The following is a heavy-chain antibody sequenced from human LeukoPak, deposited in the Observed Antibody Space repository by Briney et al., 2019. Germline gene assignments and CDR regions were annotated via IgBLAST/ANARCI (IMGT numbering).Heavy chain of an antibody. Sequence: SETLSLTCTVSGGSISSYYWSWIRQPPGKGLEWIGRIYTGGSTNYNPSLKSRVTMSVDTSKNQFSLKLSSVTAADTAVYYCARDLVPQTDYYDSSGYYPNYYYYGMDVWGQGTTVTVSS. CDR1: GGSISSYY. CDR3: ARDLVPQTDYYDSSGYYPNYYYYGMDV. CDR2: IYTGGST. J-gene: IGHJ6*02. V-gene: IGHV4-4*07. D-gene: IGHD3-22*01.